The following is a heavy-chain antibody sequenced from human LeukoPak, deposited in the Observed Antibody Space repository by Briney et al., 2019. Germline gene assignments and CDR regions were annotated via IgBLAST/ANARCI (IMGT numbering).Heavy chain of an antibody. CDR1: GYTFTSYG. D-gene: IGHD4-17*01. V-gene: IGHV1-18*01. CDR2: ISAYNGNT. J-gene: IGHJ6*02. Sequence: GASVKVSCKASGYTFTSYGISWVRQAPGQGLEWMGWISAYNGNTNYAQKLQGRVTMTTDTSTSTAYMELRSLRSDDTAVYYCAREDPQTTVPEGMDVWGHGTTVIVSS. CDR3: AREDPQTTVPEGMDV.